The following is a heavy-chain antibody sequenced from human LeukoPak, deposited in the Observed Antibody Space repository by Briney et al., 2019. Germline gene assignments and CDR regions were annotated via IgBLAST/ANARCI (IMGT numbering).Heavy chain of an antibody. CDR2: IRYDGSNK. CDR3: AKDKGLRYFDWLFDLDY. D-gene: IGHD3-9*01. Sequence: GGSLRLSCAASGFTFSSYGMHWVRQAPGKGLEWVAFIRYDGSNKYYADSVKGRFTISRDNSKNTLYLQMNSLRAEDTAVYYCAKDKGLRYFDWLFDLDYWGQGTLVTVSS. V-gene: IGHV3-30*02. J-gene: IGHJ4*02. CDR1: GFTFSSYG.